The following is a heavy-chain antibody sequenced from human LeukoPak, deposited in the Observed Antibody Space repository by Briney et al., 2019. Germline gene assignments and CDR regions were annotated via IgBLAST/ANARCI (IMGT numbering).Heavy chain of an antibody. Sequence: SVKVSCKASGGTFSSYAISWVRQAPGQGLEWMGRIIPILGIANYAQKFQGRVTITADKSTSTAYMELSSLRSEDTAVYYCAREGIAARRGAFDIWGQGTMVTVSS. D-gene: IGHD6-6*01. CDR3: AREGIAARRGAFDI. CDR2: IIPILGIA. CDR1: GGTFSSYA. J-gene: IGHJ3*02. V-gene: IGHV1-69*04.